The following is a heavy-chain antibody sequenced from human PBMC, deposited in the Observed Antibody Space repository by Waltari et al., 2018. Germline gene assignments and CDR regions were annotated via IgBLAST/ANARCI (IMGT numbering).Heavy chain of an antibody. J-gene: IGHJ4*02. CDR2: SNPNRVGT. V-gene: IGHV1-2*02. Sequence: QVQLVQSGAEVKKPGASVKVSCKASGYTFTGYYMHWVRQAPGQGLEWMGSSNPNRVGTNYAEKFQGRATMTSDTSSSTAYMELSRLGSDDTAVYYCARVQMRGSSGWQVKYYFDYWGQGTLVTVSS. CDR1: GYTFTGYY. D-gene: IGHD6-19*01. CDR3: ARVQMRGSSGWQVKYYFDY.